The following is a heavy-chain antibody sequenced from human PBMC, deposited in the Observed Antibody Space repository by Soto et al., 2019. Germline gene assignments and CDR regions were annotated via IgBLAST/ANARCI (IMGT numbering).Heavy chain of an antibody. CDR1: GFTFSSYW. D-gene: IGHD2-15*01. V-gene: IGHV3-7*01. J-gene: IGHJ6*03. CDR3: ARDLGSGPRRSHYYYMDV. CDR2: IKQDGSEK. Sequence: GGSLRLSCAASGFTFSSYWMSWVRQAPGKGLEWVANIKQDGSEKYYVDSVKGRFTISRDNAKNSLYLQMNSLRAEDTAVYYCARDLGSGPRRSHYYYMDVWGKGTTVTVSS.